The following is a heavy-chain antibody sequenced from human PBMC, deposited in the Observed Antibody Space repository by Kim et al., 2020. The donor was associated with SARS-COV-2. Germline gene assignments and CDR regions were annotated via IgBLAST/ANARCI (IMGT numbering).Heavy chain of an antibody. D-gene: IGHD3-22*01. CDR3: TTDQTYYYDSSGYSHAFDI. J-gene: IGHJ3*02. Sequence: GRFTISRDDSKNTLYLQMNSLKTEDTAVYYCTTDQTYYYDSSGYSHAFDIWGQGTMVTVSS. V-gene: IGHV3-15*01.